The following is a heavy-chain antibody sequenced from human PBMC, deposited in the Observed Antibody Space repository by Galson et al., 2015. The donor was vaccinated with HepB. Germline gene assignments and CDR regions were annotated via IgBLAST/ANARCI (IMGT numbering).Heavy chain of an antibody. CDR1: GFTFSSYW. Sequence: SLRLSCAASGFTFSSYWMSWVRQAPGKGLEWVANIKQDGSEKYYVDSVKGRFTISRDNAKNSLYLQMNSLRAEDTAVYYCARGRGGVLRYFDWLLLGDYWGQGTLVTVSS. CDR2: IKQDGSEK. V-gene: IGHV3-7*03. CDR3: ARGRGGVLRYFDWLLLGDY. D-gene: IGHD3-9*01. J-gene: IGHJ4*02.